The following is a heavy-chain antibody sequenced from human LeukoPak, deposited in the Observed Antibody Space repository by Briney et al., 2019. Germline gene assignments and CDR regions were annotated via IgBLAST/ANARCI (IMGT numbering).Heavy chain of an antibody. Sequence: KPSETLSLTCAVYGGSFSGYYWSWIRQPPGKGLEWIGEINHSGSTNYNPSLKSRVTISVDTSKNQFSLKLSSVTAADTAVYYCARGVIWGSPDYWGQGTLVTVSS. V-gene: IGHV4-34*01. CDR2: INHSGST. D-gene: IGHD3-16*01. CDR3: ARGVIWGSPDY. CDR1: GGSFSGYY. J-gene: IGHJ4*02.